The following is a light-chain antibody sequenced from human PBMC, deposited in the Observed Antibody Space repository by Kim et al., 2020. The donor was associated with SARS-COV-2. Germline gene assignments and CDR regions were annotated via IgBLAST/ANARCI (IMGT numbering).Light chain of an antibody. CDR2: DVS. J-gene: IGLJ2*01. CDR3: SSYATSSTLL. V-gene: IGLV2-14*01. Sequence: QSALTQPASVSGSPGQSITISCTGTRSDVGAYNYVSWYQQHPGKAPKLMIYDVSKRPSGVSNRFSGSKSGNTASLTISGLQAEDEADYYCSSYATSSTLLFGGGTQLTVL. CDR1: RSDVGAYNY.